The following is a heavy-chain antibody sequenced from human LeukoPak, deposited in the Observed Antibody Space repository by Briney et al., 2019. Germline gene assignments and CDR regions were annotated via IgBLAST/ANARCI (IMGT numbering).Heavy chain of an antibody. D-gene: IGHD2-2*01. Sequence: ASVKVSCKASGYTFTSYDINWVRQATGQGLEWMGWMNPNSGGTNYAQKFQGRVTMTRDTSISTAYMELSRLRSDDTAVYYCARASRYCSSTSCYLFDYWGQGTLVTVSS. CDR3: ARASRYCSSTSCYLFDY. CDR1: GYTFTSYD. CDR2: MNPNSGGT. V-gene: IGHV1-2*02. J-gene: IGHJ4*02.